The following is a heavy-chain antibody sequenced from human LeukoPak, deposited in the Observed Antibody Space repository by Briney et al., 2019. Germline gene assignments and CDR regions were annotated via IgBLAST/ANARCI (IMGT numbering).Heavy chain of an antibody. Sequence: PSETLSLTCTVSGGSISSSSYYWGWNRQPPGKGLECIGSIYYSGSTYYNPSLKSRVTISVDTSKNQFSLKLSSVTAADTAVYYCARYDYVWGSYRHDYWGQGTLVTVSS. CDR2: IYYSGST. D-gene: IGHD3-16*02. CDR3: ARYDYVWGSYRHDY. J-gene: IGHJ4*02. V-gene: IGHV4-39*01. CDR1: GGSISSSSYY.